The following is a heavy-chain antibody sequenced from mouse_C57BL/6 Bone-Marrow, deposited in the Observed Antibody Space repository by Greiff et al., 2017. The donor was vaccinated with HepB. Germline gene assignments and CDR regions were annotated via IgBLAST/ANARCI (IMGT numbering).Heavy chain of an antibody. CDR1: GYTFTSYG. Sequence: QVHVKQSGAELARPGASVKLSCKASGYTFTSYGISWVKQRTGQGLEWIGEIYPRSGNTYYNEKFKGKATLTADKSSSTADMELRSLTSEDSAVYFCARKGLYYGSNWGQGTTLTVSS. CDR3: ARKGLYYGSN. V-gene: IGHV1-81*01. J-gene: IGHJ2*01. CDR2: IYPRSGNT. D-gene: IGHD1-1*01.